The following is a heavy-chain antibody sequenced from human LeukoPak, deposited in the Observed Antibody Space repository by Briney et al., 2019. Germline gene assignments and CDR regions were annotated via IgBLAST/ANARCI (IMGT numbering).Heavy chain of an antibody. Sequence: SETLSLTCTVSGGSISSYYWSWIRQPPGKGPEWIGYIHYSGSTNYNPSLKSRVTISVDTSKNHFSLKLSSVTAADTAVYYCARTTEGGYTYGYFYYYYMDVWGKGTTVTISS. V-gene: IGHV4-59*01. CDR2: IHYSGST. J-gene: IGHJ6*03. D-gene: IGHD5-18*01. CDR3: ARTTEGGYTYGYFYYYYMDV. CDR1: GGSISSYY.